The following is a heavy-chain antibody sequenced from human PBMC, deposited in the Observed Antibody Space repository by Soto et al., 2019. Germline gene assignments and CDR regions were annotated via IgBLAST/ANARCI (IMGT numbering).Heavy chain of an antibody. J-gene: IGHJ4*02. Sequence: GGSLRLSCAASGFTFSSYAMSWVRQAPGKGLEWVSAISGSGGSTYYADSVKGRFTISRDNSKNTLYLQMNSLRAEDTAVYYCAKDRFGAVAGWGYFDYWGQGTLVTVSS. V-gene: IGHV3-23*01. CDR3: AKDRFGAVAGWGYFDY. CDR2: ISGSGGST. CDR1: GFTFSSYA. D-gene: IGHD6-19*01.